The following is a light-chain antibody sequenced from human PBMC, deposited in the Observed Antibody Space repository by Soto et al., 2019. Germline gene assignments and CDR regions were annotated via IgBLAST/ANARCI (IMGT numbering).Light chain of an antibody. V-gene: IGKV3-20*01. CDR2: GAS. CDR3: QHFGGTTFT. J-gene: IGKJ5*01. Sequence: EIVLTQSPGTLSLSPGERATLSCRASQSVSNSYLAWYQQKPGQAPRLLIYGASTRTTGIPDRFSGSGSGTHFTLTISRLEPGDFAVYYCQHFGGTTFTFGQGTRLEIK. CDR1: QSVSNSY.